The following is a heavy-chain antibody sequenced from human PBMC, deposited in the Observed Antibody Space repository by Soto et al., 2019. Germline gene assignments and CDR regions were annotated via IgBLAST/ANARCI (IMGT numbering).Heavy chain of an antibody. J-gene: IGHJ5*02. D-gene: IGHD2-2*01. V-gene: IGHV4-59*01. CDR2: IYYSGGT. Sequence: LSLTCTVSGGSISSYYWSWIRQPPGKGLEWIGYIYYSGGTNYNPSLKSRVTISVDTSKNQFSLKLSSVTAADTAVYYCARSVGWYCSSTSCRGWFDPWGQGTLVTVSS. CDR1: GGSISSYY. CDR3: ARSVGWYCSSTSCRGWFDP.